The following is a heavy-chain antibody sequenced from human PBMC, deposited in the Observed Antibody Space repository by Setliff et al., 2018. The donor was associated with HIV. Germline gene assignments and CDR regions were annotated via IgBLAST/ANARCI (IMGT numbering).Heavy chain of an antibody. J-gene: IGHJ5*02. V-gene: IGHV4-34*01. CDR1: DGSFSGYY. CDR3: ARGVVVAATRWFDP. D-gene: IGHD2-15*01. Sequence: SETLSLTCAVYDGSFSGYYWIWIRQPPGKGLEWIGEITHSGSTNYNPSLKSRVTISVDTSKNQFSLKLTSVTAADTAVYYCARGVVVAATRWFDPWGQGTLVTVST. CDR2: ITHSGST.